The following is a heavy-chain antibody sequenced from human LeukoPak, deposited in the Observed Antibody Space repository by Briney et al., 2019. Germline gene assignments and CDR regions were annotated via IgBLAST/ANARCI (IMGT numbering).Heavy chain of an antibody. CDR2: SSSGSTI. J-gene: IGHJ5*02. D-gene: IGHD3-10*01. Sequence: SSSGSTIYYADSVKGRFTIFRDNAKNSLYLQMNSLRAEDTAVYYCARVVTMVRGVLDPWGQGTLVTVSS. V-gene: IGHV3-48*03. CDR3: ARVVTMVRGVLDP.